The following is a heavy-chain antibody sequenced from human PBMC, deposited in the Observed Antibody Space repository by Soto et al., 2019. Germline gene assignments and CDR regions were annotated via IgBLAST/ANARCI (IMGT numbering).Heavy chain of an antibody. CDR3: AHIYWAASGTRYYFDY. J-gene: IGHJ4*02. V-gene: IGHV2-5*02. CDR2: IYWDDDK. CDR1: GFSFTTDGMG. Sequence: QITLKESGPTLVKPTQTLTLTCTFSGFSFTTDGMGVGWIRQPPGKALEWLALIYWDDDKRYSPSLKSRLTINKDDSRNPVVLTLTNMDPADTATYYCAHIYWAASGTRYYFDYWGQGTLVTVSS. D-gene: IGHD6-13*01.